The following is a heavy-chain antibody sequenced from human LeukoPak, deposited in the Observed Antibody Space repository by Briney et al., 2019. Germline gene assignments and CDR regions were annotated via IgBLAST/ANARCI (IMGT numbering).Heavy chain of an antibody. V-gene: IGHV4-34*01. D-gene: IGHD3-22*01. CDR1: GGSFSGYY. CDR2: INHSGST. J-gene: IGHJ4*02. Sequence: PSETLSLTCAVYGGSFSGYYWSWIRQPPGKGLEWIGEINHSGSTNYNPSLKSRVTISVDTSKNQFSLKLSSVAAADTAVYCCATLRRYYYDSSGYFRVRNRQLDYWGQGTLVTVSS. CDR3: ATLRRYYYDSSGYFRVRNRQLDY.